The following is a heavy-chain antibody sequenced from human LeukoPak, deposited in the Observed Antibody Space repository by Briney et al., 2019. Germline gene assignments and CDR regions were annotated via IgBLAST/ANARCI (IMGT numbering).Heavy chain of an antibody. J-gene: IGHJ4*02. CDR1: GGTLSNLA. Sequence: SVKVSCKASGGTLSNLAISWVRQAPGQGLEWMGRIIPTTGLANYAQKFQGRVTITADKSTSTAYMELSSLRSEDTAVYYCARAPPRLDGYILYYWGQGTLVTVSS. CDR2: IIPTTGLA. CDR3: ARAPPRLDGYILYY. V-gene: IGHV1-69*04. D-gene: IGHD5-24*01.